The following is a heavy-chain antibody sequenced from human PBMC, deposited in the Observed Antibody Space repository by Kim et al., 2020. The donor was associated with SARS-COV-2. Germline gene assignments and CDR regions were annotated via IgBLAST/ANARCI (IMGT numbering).Heavy chain of an antibody. V-gene: IGHV1-58*01. J-gene: IGHJ6*02. CDR3: AAVPVRWNDFYYGMDV. D-gene: IGHD1-1*01. Sequence: KFQERVTITRDMSTSTAYMELSSLRSEDTAVYYCAAVPVRWNDFYYGMDVWGQGTTVTVSS.